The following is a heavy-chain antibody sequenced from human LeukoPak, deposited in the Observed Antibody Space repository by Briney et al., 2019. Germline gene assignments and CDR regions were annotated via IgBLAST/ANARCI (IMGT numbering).Heavy chain of an antibody. D-gene: IGHD3-22*01. V-gene: IGHV1-8*01. CDR1: GYTFTSYD. CDR3: AKISDSSGYYEGFDP. Sequence: ASVKVSYKASGYTFTSYDINWVRQATGQGLEWMGWMNPNSGNTGYAQKFQGRVTMTRNTSISTAYMELSSLRSEDTAVYYCAKISDSSGYYEGFDPRGQGTLVTVSS. J-gene: IGHJ5*02. CDR2: MNPNSGNT.